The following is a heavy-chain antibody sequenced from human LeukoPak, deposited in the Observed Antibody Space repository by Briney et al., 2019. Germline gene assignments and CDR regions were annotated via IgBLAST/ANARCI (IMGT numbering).Heavy chain of an antibody. D-gene: IGHD3-9*01. CDR1: GFIVNTNY. J-gene: IGHJ4*02. CDR3: TRGSYYDKLTGYYRGKYYFDY. Sequence: GGSLRLSCAASGFIVNTNYMSWVRQAPGRGLEWVSFIYADGNTYYADSVKGRFTISRDISKNEVYLQMNSLKTEDTAVYYCTRGSYYDKLTGYYRGKYYFDYWGQGTLVTVSS. CDR2: IYADGNT. V-gene: IGHV3-53*01.